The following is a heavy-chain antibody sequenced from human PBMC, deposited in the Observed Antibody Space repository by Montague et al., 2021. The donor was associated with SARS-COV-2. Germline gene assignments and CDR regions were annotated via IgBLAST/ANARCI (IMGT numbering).Heavy chain of an antibody. CDR1: GFSISSGYY. CDR3: ARSGVGIFDFSYFDS. Sequence: SDPLSLTCSVAGFSISSGYYWGWIRQTPGKGLEWIGSRYQNGATYYSPSLKRPVTILLDTSKNQFSLSLTSVTAADTAVYYCARSGVGIFDFSYFDSWGQGSLVIVSS. V-gene: IGHV4-38-2*02. J-gene: IGHJ4*02. CDR2: RYQNGAT. D-gene: IGHD3-3*01.